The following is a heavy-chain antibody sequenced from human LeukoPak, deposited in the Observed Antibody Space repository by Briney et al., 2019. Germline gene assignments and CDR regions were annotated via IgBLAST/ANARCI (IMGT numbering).Heavy chain of an antibody. CDR1: GFTFNTYG. CDR2: ISGSGGAT. CDR3: ARGGVDHYGSGTYYLMYYFDH. V-gene: IGHV3-23*01. J-gene: IGHJ4*02. Sequence: GGTLRLSCAASGFTFNTYGMSWVRQAPGKGLVWVSGISGSGGATYYADSVKGRFTVSRDDPHNTLYLQMNSVRAEDTAVYFCARGGVDHYGSGTYYLMYYFDHWGQGALVTVSS. D-gene: IGHD3-10*01.